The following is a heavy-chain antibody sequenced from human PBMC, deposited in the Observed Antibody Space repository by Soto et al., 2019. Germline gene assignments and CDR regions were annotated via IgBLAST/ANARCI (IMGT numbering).Heavy chain of an antibody. CDR2: ISSSSSTI. Sequence: GGSLRLSCEASGFTFNDYSMDWVRQAPGKGLEWVSYISSSSSTIYYADSVKGRFTISRDNAKNSQYLQMNSLRDEDTAVYYCARGLLGRRAATNFDYWGQGTLVTVSS. CDR1: GFTFNDYS. J-gene: IGHJ4*02. V-gene: IGHV3-48*02. D-gene: IGHD2-15*01. CDR3: ARGLLGRRAATNFDY.